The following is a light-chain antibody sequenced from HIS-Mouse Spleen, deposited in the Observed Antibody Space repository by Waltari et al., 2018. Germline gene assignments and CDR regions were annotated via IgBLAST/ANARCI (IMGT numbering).Light chain of an antibody. Sequence: SYELTQPPSVSVSPGQTARITCSGDALPKKYAYWYQPKSGQAPVLVIYEESKRPPGIPERFAGSSSGTMATLTISGAQVEDEADYYCYSTDSSGNHRVFGGGTKLTVL. CDR3: YSTDSSGNHRV. CDR1: ALPKKY. V-gene: IGLV3-10*01. CDR2: EES. J-gene: IGLJ2*01.